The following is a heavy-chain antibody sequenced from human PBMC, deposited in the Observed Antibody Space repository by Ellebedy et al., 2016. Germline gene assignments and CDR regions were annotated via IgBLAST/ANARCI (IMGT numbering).Heavy chain of an antibody. J-gene: IGHJ6*02. D-gene: IGHD1-26*01. CDR1: GGSVSSTGCF. CDR3: ARSSWEALGIYYYYSMDV. CDR2: IDYSGTT. V-gene: IGHV4-39*01. Sequence: SETLSLTCTVSGGSVSSTGCFWVWIRQPPGTGLEWIGSIDYSGTTYYNPSLEDRVTMSVDTSTNQFSLKVRSVTAADTAVYSCARSSWEALGIYYYYSMDVWGQGTTVTVSS.